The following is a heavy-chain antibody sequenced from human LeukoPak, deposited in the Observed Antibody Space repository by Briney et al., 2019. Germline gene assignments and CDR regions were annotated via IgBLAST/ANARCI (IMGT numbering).Heavy chain of an antibody. J-gene: IGHJ5*02. Sequence: ASVKASCKASGYTFTSYDINWARQATGQGLEWMGWMNPNSGNTGYAQKFQGRVTMTRNTSISTAYMELSSLRSEDTAVYYCARGLIETQGLVIKSVLLWFGELSPWGQGTLVTVSS. D-gene: IGHD3-10*01. V-gene: IGHV1-8*01. CDR2: MNPNSGNT. CDR1: GYTFTSYD. CDR3: ARGLIETQGLVIKSVLLWFGELSP.